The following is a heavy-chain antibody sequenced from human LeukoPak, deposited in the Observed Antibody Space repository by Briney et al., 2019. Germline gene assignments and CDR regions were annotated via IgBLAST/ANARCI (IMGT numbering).Heavy chain of an antibody. V-gene: IGHV4-30-4*01. CDR1: GGSISSGDYY. Sequence: SETLSLTCTVSGGSISSGDYYWSWIRQPPGKGLEWIGYIYYSGSTYYNPSLKSRVTISVDTSKNQFSLKLSSVTAADTAVYYCARENYYGSAKVNAFDIWGQGTMVTVSS. CDR2: IYYSGST. CDR3: ARENYYGSAKVNAFDI. J-gene: IGHJ3*02. D-gene: IGHD3-10*01.